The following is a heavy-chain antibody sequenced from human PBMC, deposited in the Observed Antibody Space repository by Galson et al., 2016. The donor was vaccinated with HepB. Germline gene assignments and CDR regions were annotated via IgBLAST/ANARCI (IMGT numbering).Heavy chain of an antibody. Sequence: SLRLSCAVSGFSFKSFCMIWVRQAPRKGLEWVSTISGSGATTYYADSLKGRFTISRDKSKSTLYLQMNSLTGEDTAIYYCAKWPSWFEGFLFDYWGQGTLVTVSS. CDR3: AKWPSWFEGFLFDY. D-gene: IGHD3-10*01. J-gene: IGHJ4*02. CDR2: ISGSGATT. V-gene: IGHV3-23*01. CDR1: GFSFKSFC.